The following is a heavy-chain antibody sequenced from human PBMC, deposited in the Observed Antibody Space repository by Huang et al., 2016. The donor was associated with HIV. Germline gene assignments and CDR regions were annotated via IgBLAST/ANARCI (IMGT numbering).Heavy chain of an antibody. Sequence: QLQLQESGPGLVKPSETLSLTCTVSGGSVSSTNYYWGWIRQPPGKGLEWIGTIYYTGSTYYNPSFKGRVTISVDTSKKQFYLKVTSVTAADTALYYCARPPGSGILGGWFDPWGQGALVTVSS. CDR3: ARPPGSGILGGWFDP. J-gene: IGHJ5*02. CDR1: GGSVSSTNYY. D-gene: IGHD3-10*01. V-gene: IGHV4-39*01. CDR2: IYYTGST.